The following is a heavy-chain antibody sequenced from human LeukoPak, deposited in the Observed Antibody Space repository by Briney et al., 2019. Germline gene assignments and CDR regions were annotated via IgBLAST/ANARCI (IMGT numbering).Heavy chain of an antibody. J-gene: IGHJ4*02. CDR3: VRTPPTLGYCTETSCPFDH. Sequence: PGGSLRLSCAGSGFTFRSYDMAWVRQAPGKGLEWVAVISYDGSNKYYADSVKGRFTISRDNSKNTLYLQMNSLRAEDTAVYYCVRTPPTLGYCTETSCPFDHWGQGALVSVSS. CDR1: GFTFRSYD. V-gene: IGHV3-30-3*01. CDR2: ISYDGSNK. D-gene: IGHD2-8*02.